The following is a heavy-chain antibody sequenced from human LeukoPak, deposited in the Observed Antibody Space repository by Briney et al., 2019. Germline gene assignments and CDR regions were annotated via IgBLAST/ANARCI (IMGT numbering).Heavy chain of an antibody. D-gene: IGHD2-2*01. Sequence: SETLSLTCAVYGGSFSGYYWSWIRQPPGQGLEWIGEINHSGSTNYNPSLKSRVTISVDTSKNQFSLKLSSVTAADTAVYYCARGGYCSSTSCTPGYWGQGTLVTVSS. J-gene: IGHJ4*02. V-gene: IGHV4-34*01. CDR1: GGSFSGYY. CDR2: INHSGST. CDR3: ARGGYCSSTSCTPGY.